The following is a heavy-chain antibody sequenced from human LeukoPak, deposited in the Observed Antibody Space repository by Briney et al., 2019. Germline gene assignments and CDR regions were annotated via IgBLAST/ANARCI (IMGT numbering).Heavy chain of an antibody. J-gene: IGHJ6*03. Sequence: SVKVSCKASGGTFSSYAISWVRQAPGQGLEWMGGIIPIFGTANYAQKFQGRVTITADESTSAAYMERSSLRAEDTAVYYCARGVPKTSYYYYYMDVWGKGTTVTVSS. CDR1: GGTFSSYA. CDR2: IIPIFGTA. V-gene: IGHV1-69*13. CDR3: ARGVPKTSYYYYYMDV. D-gene: IGHD4-11*01.